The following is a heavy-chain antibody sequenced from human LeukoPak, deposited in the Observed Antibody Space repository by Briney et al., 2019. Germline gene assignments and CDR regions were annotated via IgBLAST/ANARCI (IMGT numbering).Heavy chain of an antibody. Sequence: GGSLRLSCAASGFTFSSYWMSWVRQAPGKGLEWVANIKQDGSEKYYVDSVKGRFTISRDNAKNSLYLQMNSLRAEDTAVYYCAKKGHKIAYYGMDVWGQGTTVTVSS. CDR3: AKKGHKIAYYGMDV. D-gene: IGHD2-21*01. V-gene: IGHV3-7*03. CDR1: GFTFSSYW. CDR2: IKQDGSEK. J-gene: IGHJ6*02.